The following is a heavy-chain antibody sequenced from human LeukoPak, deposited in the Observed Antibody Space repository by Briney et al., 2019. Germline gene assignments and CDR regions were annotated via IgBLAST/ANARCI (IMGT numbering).Heavy chain of an antibody. D-gene: IGHD3-22*01. CDR1: NGSFSGNC. V-gene: IGHV4-59*01. CDR3: ARDNPDYDLSGYGVFDF. Sequence: PSETLSLTCTVYNGSFSGNCWSWIRQPPGKGLEWIGHNSYSRSTNYNPSLKSRVTISVDTSKNQFSLKLNSVTAADTAVYYCARDNPDYDLSGYGVFDFWGQGILVTVSS. J-gene: IGHJ4*02. CDR2: NSYSRST.